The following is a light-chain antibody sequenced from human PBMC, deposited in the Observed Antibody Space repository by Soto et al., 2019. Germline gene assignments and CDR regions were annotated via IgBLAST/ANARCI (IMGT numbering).Light chain of an antibody. V-gene: IGLV2-14*03. CDR2: DVN. CDR1: SSDVGD. J-gene: IGLJ1*01. Sequence: QSALTQPASVSGSPGQSITISCTGTSSDVGDVSWYQQHPGKAPKFMIYDVNNRPSGISNRFSGSKSGNTASLTISGLQAEDEADYYCSSYTSSTLVFGTGTKVTVL. CDR3: SSYTSSTLV.